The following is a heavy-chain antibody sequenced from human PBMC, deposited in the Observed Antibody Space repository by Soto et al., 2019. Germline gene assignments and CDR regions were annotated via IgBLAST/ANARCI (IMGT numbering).Heavy chain of an antibody. CDR3: AHRVTIFGVTIEGTKYVQH. J-gene: IGHJ1*01. D-gene: IGHD3-3*01. Sequence: QITLKESGPTLVKPTQTLTRTCTFSGFSLSTSGVGVGWIRQPPGKALEWLALIYLNDDKRYSPSLKSRLTITQDTSKNQVFLTMTYMDPLDTSTYYSAHRVTIFGVTIEGTKYVQHSGQGTLVTVSS. CDR2: IYLNDDK. V-gene: IGHV2-5*01. CDR1: GFSLSTSGVG.